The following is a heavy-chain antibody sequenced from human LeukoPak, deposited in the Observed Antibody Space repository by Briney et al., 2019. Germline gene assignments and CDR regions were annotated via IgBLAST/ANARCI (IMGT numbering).Heavy chain of an antibody. D-gene: IGHD3-22*01. CDR2: IHYSGST. Sequence: SETLSLTCTVSGGSISSYYWSWIRKPPGKGLEWIGYIHYSGSTNYNPSLKSRVTISIDTSKNQFSLKLSSVTAADTAVYYCARVAPTRGFASSGYYPLDYWGQGSLVNVSS. CDR1: GGSISSYY. V-gene: IGHV4-59*01. J-gene: IGHJ4*02. CDR3: ARVAPTRGFASSGYYPLDY.